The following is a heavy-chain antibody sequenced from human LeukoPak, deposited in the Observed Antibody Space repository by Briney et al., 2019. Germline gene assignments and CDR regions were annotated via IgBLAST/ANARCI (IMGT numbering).Heavy chain of an antibody. J-gene: IGHJ6*03. CDR3: ARDQFHSSSWYSGDYYYYMDV. CDR2: TYYRSKWYN. Sequence: SQTLSLTCAISGDSVSSNSSAWNWIRQSPSRGLEWLGRTYYRSKWYNDYAVSVKSRITINPDTSKNQFSLQLNSVTPEDTAVYYCARDQFHSSSWYSGDYYYYMDVWGKGTTVTVSS. D-gene: IGHD6-13*01. CDR1: GDSVSSNSSA. V-gene: IGHV6-1*01.